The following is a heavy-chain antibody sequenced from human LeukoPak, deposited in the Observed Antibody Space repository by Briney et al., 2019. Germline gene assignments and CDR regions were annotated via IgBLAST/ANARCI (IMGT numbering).Heavy chain of an antibody. V-gene: IGHV3-7*01. CDR3: ARDIGDCSSLSCYNHYYYMDV. CDR2: IKQDGSEK. J-gene: IGHJ6*03. D-gene: IGHD2-2*02. CDR1: GFTFSNYW. Sequence: GGSRRLSCAASGFTFSNYWMGWVRQAPGKGLEWVANIKQDGSEKYYVDSVKGRFTISRDNTKSSLYLQMNSLRDEDTAVYYCARDIGDCSSLSCYNHYYYMDVWGKGTTVTVSS.